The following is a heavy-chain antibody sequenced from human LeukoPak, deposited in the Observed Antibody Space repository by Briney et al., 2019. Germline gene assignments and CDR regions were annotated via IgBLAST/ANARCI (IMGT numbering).Heavy chain of an antibody. CDR2: IYYSGST. Sequence: SETLSLTCTVSGGSISSYYWSWIRQPPGKGLEWIWYIYYSGSTNYNPSLKSRVTISVDTSKNQFSLKLSSVTAADTAVYYCARSGEWLVPDYWGQGTLVTVSS. D-gene: IGHD6-19*01. CDR1: GGSISSYY. V-gene: IGHV4-59*01. CDR3: ARSGEWLVPDY. J-gene: IGHJ4*02.